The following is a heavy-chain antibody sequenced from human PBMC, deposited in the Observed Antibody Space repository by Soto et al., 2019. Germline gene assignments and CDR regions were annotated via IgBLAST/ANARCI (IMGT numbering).Heavy chain of an antibody. Sequence: SVKVSCKASGGTFSSYAISWVRQAPGQGLEWMGGIIPIFGTANYAQKFQGRVTITADESTSTAYMELSGLRSEDTAVYYCARHYSSGWPLVGYWGQGTLVTVSS. CDR3: ARHYSSGWPLVGY. CDR2: IIPIFGTA. V-gene: IGHV1-69*13. CDR1: GGTFSSYA. D-gene: IGHD6-19*01. J-gene: IGHJ4*02.